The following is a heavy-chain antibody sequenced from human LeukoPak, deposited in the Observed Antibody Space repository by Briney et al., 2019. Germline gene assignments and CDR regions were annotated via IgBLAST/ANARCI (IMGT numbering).Heavy chain of an antibody. CDR2: ISGSGGST. Sequence: GGSLRLSCAASGFTFSNAWMSWVRQAPGKGLEWVSAISGSGGSTYYADSVKGRFTISRDNSKNTLYLQMNSLRAEDTAVYYCANLRVPRDYWGQGTLVTVSS. V-gene: IGHV3-23*01. CDR1: GFTFSNAW. J-gene: IGHJ4*02. D-gene: IGHD1-1*01. CDR3: ANLRVPRDY.